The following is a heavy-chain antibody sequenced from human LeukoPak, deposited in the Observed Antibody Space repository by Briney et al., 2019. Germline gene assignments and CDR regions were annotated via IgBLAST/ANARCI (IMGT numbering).Heavy chain of an antibody. CDR1: GFPLSSYA. D-gene: IGHD6-19*01. CDR3: ARAGHSSGWYYFDY. Sequence: GGSLRLSCAASGFPLSSYAMSWVRQAPGKGLEWVANIKQDGSEKYYVDSVKGRFTISRDNAKNSLYLQMNSLRAEDTAVYYCARAGHSSGWYYFDYWGQGTLVTVSS. V-gene: IGHV3-7*01. J-gene: IGHJ4*02. CDR2: IKQDGSEK.